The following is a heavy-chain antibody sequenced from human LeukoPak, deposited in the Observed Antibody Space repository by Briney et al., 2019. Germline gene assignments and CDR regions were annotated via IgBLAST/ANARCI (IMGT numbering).Heavy chain of an antibody. Sequence: SETLSLTCTVSGGSITTYYWNWIRQPPAKGLEWIGEINHSGSTNYNPSLKSRVTISVDTSKNQFSLKLTSVTAADTAVYYCARGQHSSSVNYYSAMDVWGQGTTVTVSS. D-gene: IGHD6-6*01. CDR3: ARGQHSSSVNYYSAMDV. J-gene: IGHJ6*02. V-gene: IGHV4-34*01. CDR1: GGSITTYY. CDR2: INHSGST.